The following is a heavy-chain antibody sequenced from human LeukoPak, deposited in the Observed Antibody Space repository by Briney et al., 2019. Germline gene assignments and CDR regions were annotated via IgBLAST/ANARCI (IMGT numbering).Heavy chain of an antibody. V-gene: IGHV1-69*05. D-gene: IGHD2-2*01. CDR1: GGTFSSYA. J-gene: IGHJ3*02. Sequence: GASVKVSCKASGGTFSSYAISWVRQAPGQGLEWMGGIIPIFGTANYAQKFQGRVTMTTDTSTSTAYMELRSLRSDDTAVYYCAREFTSSSSHAFDIWGQGTMVTVSS. CDR3: AREFTSSSSHAFDI. CDR2: IIPIFGTA.